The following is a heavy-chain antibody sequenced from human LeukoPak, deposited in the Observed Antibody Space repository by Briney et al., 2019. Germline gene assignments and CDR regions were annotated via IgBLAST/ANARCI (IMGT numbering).Heavy chain of an antibody. V-gene: IGHV4-4*02. D-gene: IGHD5-12*01. Sequence: PSETLTLTCGVPGVSFTSGHWWSWVRHPPGKGLEWIGEIYHSGSINYNPSLKSRVTISVDKSKNQFSLKLNSVTAADTAVYYCWHSGYESGLDYWGQGTLVTVSS. CDR2: IYHSGSI. CDR3: WHSGYESGLDY. CDR1: GVSFTSGHW. J-gene: IGHJ4*02.